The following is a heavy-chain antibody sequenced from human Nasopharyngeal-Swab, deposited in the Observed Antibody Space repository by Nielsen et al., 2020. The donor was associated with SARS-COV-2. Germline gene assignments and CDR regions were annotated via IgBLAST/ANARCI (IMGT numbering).Heavy chain of an antibody. J-gene: IGHJ4*02. CDR2: IRSKANSYAT. V-gene: IGHV3-73*01. CDR3: TGTMVQGV. D-gene: IGHD3-10*01. Sequence: GESLKISCAASGFTFSGSAMHWVRQASGKGLEWVGCIRSKANSYATAYAASVKGRLTISRDDSKNTAYLQMNSLKTEDTAVYYCTGTMVQGVWGQGTLVTVSS. CDR1: GFTFSGSA.